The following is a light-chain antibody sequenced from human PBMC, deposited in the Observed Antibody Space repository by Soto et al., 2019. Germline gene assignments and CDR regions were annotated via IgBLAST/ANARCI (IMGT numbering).Light chain of an antibody. CDR1: SSDVGDHNF. V-gene: IGLV2-14*03. Sequence: QSALTQPASVSGSPGQSITISCTGTSSDVGDHNFVSWYQQHPGKAPKPMIYDVSNRPSGVSDRFSGSKSGNTASLTISGLQAEDEADYYCSSYTRITTFYVFGSGTKLTVL. CDR2: DVS. J-gene: IGLJ1*01. CDR3: SSYTRITTFYV.